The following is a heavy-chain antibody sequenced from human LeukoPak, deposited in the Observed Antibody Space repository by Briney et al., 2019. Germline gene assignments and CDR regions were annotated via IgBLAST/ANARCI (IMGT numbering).Heavy chain of an antibody. CDR1: GFTFSGSA. CDR3: TRPSYAMASNY. J-gene: IGHJ4*02. Sequence: PGGSLKLSCAASGFTFSGSAMHWVRQASGKGLEWVGRIRSKANSYATAYAASVKGRFTISRDDSKNTAYLQMNSLKTEDTAVYYRTRPSYAMASNYWGQGTLVTVSS. V-gene: IGHV3-73*01. D-gene: IGHD2-8*01. CDR2: IRSKANSYAT.